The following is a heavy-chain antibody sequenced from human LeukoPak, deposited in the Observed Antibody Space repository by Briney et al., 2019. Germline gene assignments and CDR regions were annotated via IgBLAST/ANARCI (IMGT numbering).Heavy chain of an antibody. CDR2: INPNSCGT. J-gene: IGHJ4*02. D-gene: IGHD6-13*01. V-gene: IGHV1-2*02. Sequence: ASVKVSCKASGYTFNGYYMHWVRQAPGQGLDWMGWINPNSCGTNYAQQFQGRGTMTRDTAISTAYMELSRLRSDDTAVYYCARAVSRLQQLVLDYWGQGTLVTVSS. CDR3: ARAVSRLQQLVLDY. CDR1: GYTFNGYY.